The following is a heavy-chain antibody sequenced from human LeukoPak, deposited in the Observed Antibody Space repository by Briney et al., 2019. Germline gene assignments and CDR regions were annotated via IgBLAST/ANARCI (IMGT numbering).Heavy chain of an antibody. CDR3: ARDPSRRYQPLFDY. V-gene: IGHV1-18*01. J-gene: IGHJ4*02. CDR1: GYTFTSYG. CDR2: ISAYNGNT. Sequence: ASVKVSCKASGYTFTSYGISWVRQAPGQGLEWMGWISAYNGNTNYAQKLQGRVTMTTDTSTSTAYMELRSLRSDDTAVYYCARDPSRRYQPLFDYWGQGTLVTVSS. D-gene: IGHD2-2*01.